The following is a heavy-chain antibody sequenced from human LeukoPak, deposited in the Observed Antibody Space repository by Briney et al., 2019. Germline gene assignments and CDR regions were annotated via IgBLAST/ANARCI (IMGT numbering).Heavy chain of an antibody. V-gene: IGHV3-23*01. CDR2: ISGSGGST. D-gene: IGHD3-3*01. Sequence: GGSLRLSCAASGFTFSSYAMSWVRQAPGKGLEWVSAISGSGGSTYYADSVKGRFTISRDNSKNTLYLQMNSLRAEDTAVYYCAKEMSITIFGVVIPYFDYWGQGTLVTVSS. CDR3: AKEMSITIFGVVIPYFDY. J-gene: IGHJ4*02. CDR1: GFTFSSYA.